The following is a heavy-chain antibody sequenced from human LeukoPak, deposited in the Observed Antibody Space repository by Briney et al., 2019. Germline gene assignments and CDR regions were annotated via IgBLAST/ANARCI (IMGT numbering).Heavy chain of an antibody. D-gene: IGHD2-15*01. Sequence: PSETLSLTCTVSGGSISSYYWSWIRQPPGKGLEWIGYIYYGGSTNYNPSLKSRVTISVDTSKNQFSLKLSSVTAADTAVYYCARGRFYCSGGSCYAPEFDIWGQGTMVTVSS. CDR3: ARGRFYCSGGSCYAPEFDI. V-gene: IGHV4-59*12. J-gene: IGHJ3*02. CDR1: GGSISSYY. CDR2: IYYGGST.